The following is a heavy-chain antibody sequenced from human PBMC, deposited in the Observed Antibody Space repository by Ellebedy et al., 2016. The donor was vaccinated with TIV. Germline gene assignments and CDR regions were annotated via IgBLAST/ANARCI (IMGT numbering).Heavy chain of an antibody. J-gene: IGHJ5*02. V-gene: IGHV1-2*02. CDR1: GYTFTDYY. D-gene: IGHD3-9*01. CDR2: INPNTSGT. CDR3: ARVAGRYWFDP. Sequence: AASVKVSCKASGYTFTDYYMHWVRQAPGQGLEWMGWINPNTSGTTYAQKFQGRVTMTTDTSTSTAYMELRSLRSDDTAVYYCARVAGRYWFDPWGQGTLVTVSS.